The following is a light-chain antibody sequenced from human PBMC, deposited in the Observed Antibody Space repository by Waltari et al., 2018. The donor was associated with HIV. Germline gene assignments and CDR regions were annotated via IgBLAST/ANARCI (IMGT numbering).Light chain of an antibody. CDR1: SSDIGAYNY. J-gene: IGLJ3*02. Sequence: QSALTQPRSVSGSPGPSATISCTGTSSDIGAYNYVSWYQQHPGKAPKLMIYDVTKRPSGVPDRFSGSKSGNTASLTISGLQAEDEAAYYCCSFAGSYTLVFGGGTKLTVL. V-gene: IGLV2-11*01. CDR2: DVT. CDR3: CSFAGSYTLV.